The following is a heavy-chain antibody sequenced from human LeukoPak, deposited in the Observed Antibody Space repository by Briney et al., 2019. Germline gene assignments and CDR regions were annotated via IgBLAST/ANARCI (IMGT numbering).Heavy chain of an antibody. CDR1: GGSFSGYY. CDR2: INHSGST. J-gene: IGHJ4*02. CDR3: ARGPNVLRYFDWLLYKYYFDY. D-gene: IGHD3-9*01. Sequence: SETLSLTCAVYGGSFSGYYWSWIRQPPGKGLEWIGVINHSGSTNYNPSLKSRVTISVDTSKNQFSLKLSSVTAADTAVYYCARGPNVLRYFDWLLYKYYFDYWGQGTLVTVSS. V-gene: IGHV4-34*01.